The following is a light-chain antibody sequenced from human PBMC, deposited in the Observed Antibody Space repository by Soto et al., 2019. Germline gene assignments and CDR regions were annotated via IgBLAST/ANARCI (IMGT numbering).Light chain of an antibody. CDR1: QSVSGN. CDR3: QQYNFWPPLT. Sequence: EIVMTQSPATLSVSPGERATLSCRASQSVSGNLAWYQQKPGQAPRLLISDASTRATGVPARFSGSGSGTEFTLTISSLQSEDSGIYYCQQYNFWPPLTFGGGTKVEIK. V-gene: IGKV3-15*01. CDR2: DAS. J-gene: IGKJ4*01.